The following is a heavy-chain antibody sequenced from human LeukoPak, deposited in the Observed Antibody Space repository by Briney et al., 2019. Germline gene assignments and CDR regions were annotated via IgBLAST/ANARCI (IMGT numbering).Heavy chain of an antibody. CDR2: ISDSGTST. J-gene: IGHJ4*02. CDR1: GFTFSSYA. V-gene: IGHV3-23*01. Sequence: PGGSLRLSCAASGFTFSSYAMSWVRQAPGKGLEWVSVISDSGTSTYYADSVKGRFTISRDNSKNTMYLQMNSLKAADTAVYYCAKKAVGTATGGPFDYWGQGTLVSVSS. CDR3: AKKAVGTATGGPFDY. D-gene: IGHD1-26*01.